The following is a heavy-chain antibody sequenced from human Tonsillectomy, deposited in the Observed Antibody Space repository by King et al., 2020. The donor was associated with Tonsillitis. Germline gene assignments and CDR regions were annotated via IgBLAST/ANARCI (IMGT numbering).Heavy chain of an antibody. CDR2: IHSSGSA. V-gene: IGHV4-59*01. D-gene: IGHD3-10*01. CDR1: GGSFSSYN. CDR3: ARTEISMVRGVIIDY. Sequence: QLQESGPGLVKPSETLSLTCTVSGGSFSSYNWSWIRQPPGKGLEWIGYIHSSGSANNNPSLKSRIIISVDTSKNQFSLKLSSVTAADTAVYYCARTEISMVRGVIIDYWGQGTLVTVSS. J-gene: IGHJ4*02.